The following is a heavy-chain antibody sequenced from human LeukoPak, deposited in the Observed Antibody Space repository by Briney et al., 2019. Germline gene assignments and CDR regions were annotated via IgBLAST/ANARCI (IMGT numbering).Heavy chain of an antibody. D-gene: IGHD6-13*01. CDR3: APPPIAATGN. CDR2: IRQDGGAK. J-gene: IGHJ4*02. CDR1: GFNFRAYW. Sequence: GGSLRLSCTTSGFNFRAYWMSWVRQAPGEGLEWVANIRQDGGAKNYVDSEKGRFTISRDNAKKSLYLQMNSLRAEDTAVYYCAPPPIAATGNWGQGTLVTVSS. V-gene: IGHV3-7*01.